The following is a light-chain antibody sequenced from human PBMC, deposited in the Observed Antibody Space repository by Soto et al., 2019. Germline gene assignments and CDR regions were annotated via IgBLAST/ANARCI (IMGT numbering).Light chain of an antibody. CDR2: EVS. J-gene: IGLJ1*01. Sequence: QSALTQPASVSGSPGQSITISCTGTSSDVGSYNYVSWYQQQPGKAPKLMIYEVSNRPSGISSRFSGSKSGNTASLTISGLQAEDEADYYCSSYTSSGTLFGTGTKVTVL. CDR1: SSDVGSYNY. V-gene: IGLV2-14*01. CDR3: SSYTSSGTL.